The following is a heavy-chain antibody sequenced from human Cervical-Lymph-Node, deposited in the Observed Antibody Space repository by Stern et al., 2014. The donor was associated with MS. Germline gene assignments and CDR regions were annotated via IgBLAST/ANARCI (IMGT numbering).Heavy chain of an antibody. J-gene: IGHJ4*02. CDR2: ISYDGSNA. CDR1: GFSFSSYG. V-gene: IGHV3-30*18. Sequence: QVQLEESGGIVVQPGRSLRLSCVASGFSFSSYGMHWVRQAPGKGLEWVAVISYDGSNAYYADSVKGRFTISRDNSKNTLYLQLNSLRAEDTAVYFCAKDRGMIVVVTYSLDSWGQGTLVTVSS. D-gene: IGHD3-22*01. CDR3: AKDRGMIVVVTYSLDS.